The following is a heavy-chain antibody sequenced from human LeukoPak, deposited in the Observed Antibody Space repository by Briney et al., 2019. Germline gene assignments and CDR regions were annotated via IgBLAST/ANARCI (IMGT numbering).Heavy chain of an antibody. J-gene: IGHJ4*02. D-gene: IGHD7-27*01. CDR1: GYTFTGYY. V-gene: IGHV1-2*02. CDR2: IKPRSGDT. Sequence: ASVKVSCKASGYTFTGYYIHWVRQAPGQGLEWMGWIKPRSGDTNYAQKFQGRVTMTRDTSISTAYMELSSLKSDNTAVYYCARFPQGAGEWGQGTLVTVSS. CDR3: ARFPQGAGE.